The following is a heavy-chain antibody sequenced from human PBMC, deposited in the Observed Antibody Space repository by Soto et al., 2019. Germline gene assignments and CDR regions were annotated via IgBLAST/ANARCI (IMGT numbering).Heavy chain of an antibody. CDR2: ISSNGGTT. D-gene: IGHD1-7*01. V-gene: IGHV3-64*01. CDR3: VRRVSGNYDY. J-gene: IGHJ4*02. CDR1: GFTFSSYD. Sequence: EVQLAESGGGMVQPGGSLRLSCVASGFTFSSYDMHWVRQAPGKGLEYVSSISSNGGTTYYGNSVKGRFTISRDNSQNPLYLQIGSLRAEDMAVYYCVRRVSGNYDYWGQGTLVTVSS.